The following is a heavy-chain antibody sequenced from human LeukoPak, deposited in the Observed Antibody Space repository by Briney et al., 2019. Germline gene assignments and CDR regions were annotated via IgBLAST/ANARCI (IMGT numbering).Heavy chain of an antibody. V-gene: IGHV3-48*01. CDR3: ARDHHYAFDN. D-gene: IGHD4-17*01. J-gene: IGHJ4*01. CDR1: GFNFIDYS. Sequence: GGSLKLSCAASGFNFIDYSMNWVRQAPGKGLEWISYIEISSGNTKYADSVQGRFTISRDKARNSVYLELNSLRVEDTAVYYCARDHHYAFDNWGNGTLVTVSS. CDR2: IEISSGNT.